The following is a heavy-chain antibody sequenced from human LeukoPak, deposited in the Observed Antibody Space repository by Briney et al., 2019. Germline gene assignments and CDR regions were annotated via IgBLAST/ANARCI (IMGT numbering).Heavy chain of an antibody. J-gene: IGHJ6*03. Sequence: SETLSLTCAVYGGSFSGYYWTWIRQSPGKGLEWIGEINHSGSTNYNPSLKSRVTISVDTSKNQFSLKLSSVTAADTAVHHCARGRTGYQLLPTKKNYDYYYMDVWGKGTTVTVSS. CDR1: GGSFSGYY. V-gene: IGHV4-34*01. CDR2: INHSGST. D-gene: IGHD2-2*01. CDR3: ARGRTGYQLLPTKKNYDYYYMDV.